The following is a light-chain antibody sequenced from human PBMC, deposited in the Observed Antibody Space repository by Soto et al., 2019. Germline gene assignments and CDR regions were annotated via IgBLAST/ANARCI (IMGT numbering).Light chain of an antibody. CDR3: QQYNNWIT. V-gene: IGKV3-15*01. Sequence: EIVLTQSPATLSLSPGERATLSCRTSQSVSGFLAWHQQKPGQAPRLLIYDASNRAAGIPARFSGSGSGTEFTLTISSLQSEDFAVYYCQQYNNWITFGQGTRLEIK. J-gene: IGKJ5*01. CDR1: QSVSGF. CDR2: DAS.